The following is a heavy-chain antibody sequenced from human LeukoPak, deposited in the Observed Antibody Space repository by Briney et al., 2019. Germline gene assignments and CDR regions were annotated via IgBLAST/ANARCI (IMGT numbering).Heavy chain of an antibody. V-gene: IGHV3-23*01. CDR2: ISGSGGST. J-gene: IGHJ4*02. D-gene: IGHD3-10*01. CDR1: GFSFSSYA. CDR3: AKEMVRGVILTHFDY. Sequence: GGSLRLSCAASGFSFSSYAMSWVRQAPGKGLEWVSAISGSGGSTYYADSVKGRFTISRDNSKNTLYLQMNSLRAEDTAVYYCAKEMVRGVILTHFDYWGQGTLVTVSS.